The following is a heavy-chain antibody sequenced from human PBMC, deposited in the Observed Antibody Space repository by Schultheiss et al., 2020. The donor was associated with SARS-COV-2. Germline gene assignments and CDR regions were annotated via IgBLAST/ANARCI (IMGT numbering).Heavy chain of an antibody. D-gene: IGHD3-3*01. J-gene: IGHJ5*02. CDR2: ISSSSSYT. CDR1: GFTFSDYY. Sequence: GGSLRLSCAASGFTFSDYYMSWIRQAPGKGLEWVSYISSSSSYTNYADSVKGRFTISRDNAKNSLYLQMNSLRAGDTAVYYCARGSRSYYDFWSGPWGFDPWGQGTLVTVAS. V-gene: IGHV3-11*06. CDR3: ARGSRSYYDFWSGPWGFDP.